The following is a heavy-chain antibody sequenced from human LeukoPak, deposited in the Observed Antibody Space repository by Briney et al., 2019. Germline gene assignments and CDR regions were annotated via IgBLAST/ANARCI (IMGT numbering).Heavy chain of an antibody. Sequence: GGSLRLSCAASGFTFDDYGMSWVRQAPGKGLEWVANIKQDGSEKHYVDSVKGRFTISRDNAKNSLYLQMNSLRAEDTAVYYCARDLYGDYSPFDYWGQGTLVTVSS. CDR1: GFTFDDYG. J-gene: IGHJ4*02. D-gene: IGHD4-17*01. CDR2: IKQDGSEK. CDR3: ARDLYGDYSPFDY. V-gene: IGHV3-7*04.